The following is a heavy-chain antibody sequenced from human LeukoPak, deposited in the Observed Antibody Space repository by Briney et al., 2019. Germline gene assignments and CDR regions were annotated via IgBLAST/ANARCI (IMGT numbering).Heavy chain of an antibody. J-gene: IGHJ6*03. D-gene: IGHD3-10*01. V-gene: IGHV4-59*01. Sequence: SETLSLTCTVSGGSISSYYWSWIRQPPGKGLEWIGYIYYSGSTNYNPFLKSRVTISVDTSKNQFSLKLSSVTAADTAVYYCARDFIWFGETNYYYYYMDVWGKGTTVTISS. CDR1: GGSISSYY. CDR3: ARDFIWFGETNYYYYYMDV. CDR2: IYYSGST.